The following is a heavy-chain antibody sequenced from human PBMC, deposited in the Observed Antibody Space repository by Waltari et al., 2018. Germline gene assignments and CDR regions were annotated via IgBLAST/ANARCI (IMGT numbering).Heavy chain of an antibody. CDR1: GGSISGSY. J-gene: IGHJ4*02. CDR3: ARGPGRESREAFDY. Sequence: QVQLQESGPGLVKPSETLSLTCTVSGGSISGSYWSWIRQPAGKGLEWIGRIYSGGSTDYNPSLKSRPTMSVDTSKNQFSLKLSSVTAADTAVYYCARGPGRESREAFDYWGQGTLVTVSS. V-gene: IGHV4-4*07. D-gene: IGHD3-10*01. CDR2: IYSGGST.